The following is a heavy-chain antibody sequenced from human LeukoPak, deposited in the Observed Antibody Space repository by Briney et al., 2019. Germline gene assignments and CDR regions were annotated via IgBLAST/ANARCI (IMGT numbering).Heavy chain of an antibody. J-gene: IGHJ1*01. CDR3: ANERHYYDSSGYYPEYFQH. CDR1: GYTFTDYY. CDR2: ITPNSAGT. Sequence: ASVKVSCKASGYTFTDYYIHWVRQAPGQGLEWMAWITPNSAGTNSSRKFQGRVTMTRDTSISTAYMELSRLRSDDTAVYYCANERHYYDSSGYYPEYFQHWGQGTLVTVSS. V-gene: IGHV1-2*02. D-gene: IGHD3-22*01.